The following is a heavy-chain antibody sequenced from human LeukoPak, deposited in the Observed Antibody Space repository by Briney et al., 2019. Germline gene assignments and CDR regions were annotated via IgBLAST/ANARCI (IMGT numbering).Heavy chain of an antibody. CDR3: AADSGYYGSGSQSGYYYYYGMDV. CDR1: GFTFTSSA. V-gene: IGHV1-58*02. D-gene: IGHD3-10*01. J-gene: IGHJ6*02. Sequence: SVKVSCKASGFTFTSSAMQWVRQARGQRLEWIGWIVEGRGYWNYAQKFQERVTITRDMSTSTAYMELSSLRSEDTAVYYCAADSGYYGSGSQSGYYYYYGMDVWGQGTTVTVSS. CDR2: IVEGRGYW.